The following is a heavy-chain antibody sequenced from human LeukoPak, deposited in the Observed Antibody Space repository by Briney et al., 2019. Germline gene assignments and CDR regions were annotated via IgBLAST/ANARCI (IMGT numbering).Heavy chain of an antibody. V-gene: IGHV3-53*01. Sequence: GGSLRLSCAASGFTVSSNYMSWVRQAPGKGLEGVSVIYSGGSTYYAASVKGRFTISRDNSKNTLYLQMNSLRAEDTAVYYCARDCSSTSCYSGAFDIWGQGTMVTVSS. CDR3: ARDCSSTSCYSGAFDI. D-gene: IGHD2-2*01. CDR1: GFTVSSNY. CDR2: IYSGGST. J-gene: IGHJ3*02.